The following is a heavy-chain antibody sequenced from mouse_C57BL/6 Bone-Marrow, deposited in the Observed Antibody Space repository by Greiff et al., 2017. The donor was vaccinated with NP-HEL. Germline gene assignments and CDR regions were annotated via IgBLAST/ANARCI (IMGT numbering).Heavy chain of an antibody. J-gene: IGHJ4*01. CDR3: ARSPLWLRRNYYAMDY. V-gene: IGHV3-8*01. CDR1: GYSITSDY. D-gene: IGHD2-2*01. Sequence: EVQLQQSGPGLAKPSQTLSLTCSVTGYSITSDYWNWIRKFPGNKLEYMGYISYSGSTYYNPSLKSRISITRDTSKNQYYLQLNPVTTEDTATYYCARSPLWLRRNYYAMDYWGQGTSVTVSS. CDR2: ISYSGST.